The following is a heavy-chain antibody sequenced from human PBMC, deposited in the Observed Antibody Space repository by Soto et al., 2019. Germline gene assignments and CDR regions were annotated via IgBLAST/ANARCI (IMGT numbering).Heavy chain of an antibody. CDR2: IFTRDSET. CDR1: GHLFNNHW. J-gene: IGHJ5*02. D-gene: IGHD3-10*01. CDR3: ARGYFDSGHGYDL. Sequence: GESLKISCKGPGHLFNNHWIGWVRQTPGKGLEWMGLIFTRDSETKTSPSFQGHVSFSVDNSINTVYLQWTSLKTTDTGIYFCARGYFDSGHGYDLWGQGTLVTSPQ. V-gene: IGHV5-51*01.